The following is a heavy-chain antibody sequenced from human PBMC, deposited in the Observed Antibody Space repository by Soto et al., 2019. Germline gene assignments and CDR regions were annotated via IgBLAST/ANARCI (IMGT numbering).Heavy chain of an antibody. D-gene: IGHD2-21*02. CDR3: ASLLLFRSLDI. J-gene: IGHJ3*02. Sequence: GGSLILSCAASGFTFSSYSMNWVRQAPGKGLEWVSYISSSSSTIYYADSVKGRFTISRDNAKNSLYLQMNSLRAEDTAVYYCASLLLFRSLDIWGQGTMVTVSS. CDR2: ISSSSSTI. CDR1: GFTFSSYS. V-gene: IGHV3-48*01.